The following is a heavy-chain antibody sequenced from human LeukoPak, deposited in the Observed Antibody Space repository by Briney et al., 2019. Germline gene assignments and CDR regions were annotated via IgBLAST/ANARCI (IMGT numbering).Heavy chain of an antibody. Sequence: ASVKVSCKASGYTFTGYYMHWVRQAPGQGLEWMGRINPNSGGTNYAQKFQGRVTMTRDTSISTAYMELSGLRSDDTAVYYCARGYYDILTGYYNVGYWGQGTLVTVSS. CDR3: ARGYYDILTGYYNVGY. D-gene: IGHD3-9*01. J-gene: IGHJ4*02. CDR2: INPNSGGT. V-gene: IGHV1-2*06. CDR1: GYTFTGYY.